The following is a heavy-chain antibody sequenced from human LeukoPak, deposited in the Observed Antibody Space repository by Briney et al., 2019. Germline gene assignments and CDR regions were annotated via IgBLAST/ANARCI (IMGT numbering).Heavy chain of an antibody. V-gene: IGHV3-11*04. D-gene: IGHD6-6*01. Sequence: PGGFLRLSCAASGFTFSDYYMSWIRQAPGKGLEWISYISSSGSTIYYADSVKGRFTISRDNAENSLHLQMNSLRAEDTSVYYCARVLHSGSSSSWWFDPWGQGALVTVSS. CDR3: ARVLHSGSSSSWWFDP. CDR1: GFTFSDYY. J-gene: IGHJ5*02. CDR2: ISSSGSTI.